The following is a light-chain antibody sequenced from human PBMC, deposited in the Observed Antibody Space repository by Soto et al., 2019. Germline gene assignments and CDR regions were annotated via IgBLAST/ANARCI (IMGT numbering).Light chain of an antibody. Sequence: DIQMTQSPSAMSASVGDRVTITCRASQGIHKYLAWFQQKPGKVPKRLIYGACSLQSGVPSRFSGSGSGTEFTLTIRRLQPEDFATYYCLQHNFYPPTFGQGTRLE. CDR1: QGIHKY. V-gene: IGKV1-17*03. CDR3: LQHNFYPPT. J-gene: IGKJ5*01. CDR2: GAC.